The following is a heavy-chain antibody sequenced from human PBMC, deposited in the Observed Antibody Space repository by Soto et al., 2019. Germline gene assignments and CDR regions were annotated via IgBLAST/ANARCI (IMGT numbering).Heavy chain of an antibody. CDR1: GGSISSGGYS. J-gene: IGHJ4*02. CDR2: MYHSGST. V-gene: IGHV4-30-2*01. Sequence: QLQLQESGSGLVKPSQTLSLTCAVSGGSISSGGYSWSWIRQPPGKGLEWIGYMYHSGSTYYNPALQSRFTISIDRSTHQFSLKLSSVTAADTAVYYCARAPDYWGQGILVTVSS. CDR3: ARAPDY.